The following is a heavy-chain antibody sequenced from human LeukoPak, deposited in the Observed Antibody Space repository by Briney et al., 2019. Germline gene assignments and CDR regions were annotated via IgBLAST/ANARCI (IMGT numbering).Heavy chain of an antibody. D-gene: IGHD6-13*01. CDR2: IYYSGST. CDR1: GGSISSSSYY. Sequence: SETLSLTCTVSGGSISSSSYYWGWIRQPPGKGLEWIGSIYYSGSTYYNPSLKSRVTISVDTSKNQFSLKLSSVTAADTAVYYCARQGRQQLDDSDHWGQGNLVTVSS. V-gene: IGHV4-39*01. CDR3: ARQGRQQLDDSDH. J-gene: IGHJ4*02.